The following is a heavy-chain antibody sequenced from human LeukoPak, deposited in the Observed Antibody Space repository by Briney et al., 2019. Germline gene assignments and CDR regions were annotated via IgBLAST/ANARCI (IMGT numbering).Heavy chain of an antibody. CDR3: ARGPPDCSSTSCYSRWFDP. J-gene: IGHJ5*02. D-gene: IGHD2-2*01. CDR1: GYTFTSYG. V-gene: IGHV1-18*01. Sequence: ASVKVSCKASGYTFTSYGISWVRQAPGQGLEWMGWISAYNGNTNYAQKLQGRVTMTTDTSTSTAYMELRSLRSDDTAVYYCARGPPDCSSTSCYSRWFDPWGQGTLVTVSS. CDR2: ISAYNGNT.